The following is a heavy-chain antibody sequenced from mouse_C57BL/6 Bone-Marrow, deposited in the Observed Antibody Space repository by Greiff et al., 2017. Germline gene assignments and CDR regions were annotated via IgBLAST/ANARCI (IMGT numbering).Heavy chain of an antibody. Sequence: QVQLQQSGAELARPGASVKLSCKASGYTFTSYGIRWVKQRTGQGLEWIGEIYPRSGSTYYNEKFKGKATLTADKSSSTAYMELRSRTSEDAAVDCCARTRVRRRPYAMDYWGQGTSVTVSS. D-gene: IGHD2-14*01. V-gene: IGHV1-81*01. CDR3: ARTRVRRRPYAMDY. J-gene: IGHJ4*01. CDR2: IYPRSGST. CDR1: GYTFTSYG.